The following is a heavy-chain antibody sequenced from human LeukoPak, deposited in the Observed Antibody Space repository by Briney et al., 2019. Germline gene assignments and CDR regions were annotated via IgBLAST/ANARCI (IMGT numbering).Heavy chain of an antibody. V-gene: IGHV4-30-2*01. CDR3: ARSYDILTGEWPTFDY. Sequence: SETLSLTCAVSGGSISSGGYSWSWIRQPPGKGLEWIGCIYHSGSTYYNPSLKSRVTISVDRSKNQFSLKLSSVTAADTAVYYCARSYDILTGEWPTFDYWGQGTLVTVSS. J-gene: IGHJ4*02. D-gene: IGHD3-9*01. CDR2: IYHSGST. CDR1: GGSISSGGYS.